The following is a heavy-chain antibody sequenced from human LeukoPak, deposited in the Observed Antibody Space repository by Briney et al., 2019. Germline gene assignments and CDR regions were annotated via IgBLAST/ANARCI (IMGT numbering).Heavy chain of an antibody. CDR3: ARWNLGSDY. D-gene: IGHD1-1*01. J-gene: IGHJ4*02. V-gene: IGHV3-48*04. CDR2: ISSSSATK. Sequence: GGSQRLSCAASGFTFSAYDMNWVRQAPGKGLKWLSYISSSSATKYHADSVKGRFTISRDNAKNSLYLQMNSLRAEDTGVYYCARWNLGSDYWGQGTLVTVSS. CDR1: GFTFSAYD.